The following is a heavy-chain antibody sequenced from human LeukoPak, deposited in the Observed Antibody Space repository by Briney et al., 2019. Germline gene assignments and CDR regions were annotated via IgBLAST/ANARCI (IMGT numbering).Heavy chain of an antibody. CDR2: IDPRDSYT. Sequence: GESLKISCKGSGYSFTNYWISWVRQMPGKGLEWMGGIDPRDSYTKYSPSFEGHVTISVDRSISSAFLQWNSLKASDSAMYYCATGASKVTTDFANYWGQGTQVAVSS. CDR1: GYSFTNYW. J-gene: IGHJ4*02. V-gene: IGHV5-10-1*01. CDR3: ATGASKVTTDFANY. D-gene: IGHD4-17*01.